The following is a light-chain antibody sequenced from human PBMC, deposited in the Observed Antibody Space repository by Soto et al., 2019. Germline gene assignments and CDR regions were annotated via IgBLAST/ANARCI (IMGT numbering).Light chain of an antibody. J-gene: IGKJ5*01. CDR2: EAS. V-gene: IGKV3-15*01. CDR1: QSVSSN. Sequence: VVVTQSPATLSVSPGERATLSCRASQSVSSNLAWYQQKPGQAPRLLIYEASTRATGISARFSGSGSGTEFTLTISSLQSEDFAVYYCHQYNNWPKTFGQGTRLEIK. CDR3: HQYNNWPKT.